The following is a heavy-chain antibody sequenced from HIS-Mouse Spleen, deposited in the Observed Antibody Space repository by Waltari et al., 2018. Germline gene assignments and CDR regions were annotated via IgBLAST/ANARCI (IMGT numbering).Heavy chain of an antibody. CDR3: AREPHYGGNSHFDY. D-gene: IGHD4-17*01. CDR2: LKQDGSEK. Sequence: EVQLVESGGGLVQPGGSLRLSCAASGFTFSSYWMSWVRQAPGRGLEWVANLKQDGSEKYYVDSVKGRFTISRDNAKNSLYLQMNSLRAEDTAVYYCAREPHYGGNSHFDYWGQGTLVTVSS. CDR1: GFTFSSYW. J-gene: IGHJ4*02. V-gene: IGHV3-7*01.